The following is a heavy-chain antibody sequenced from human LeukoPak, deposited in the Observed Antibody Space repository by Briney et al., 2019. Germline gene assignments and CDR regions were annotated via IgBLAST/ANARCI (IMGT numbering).Heavy chain of an antibody. V-gene: IGHV3-11*01. CDR1: GFTFSDYY. CDR2: ISSSGSTI. CDR3: AWSIPAGNRR. Sequence: GGSLRLSCAASGFTFSDYYMSWIRQAPGKGLEWVSYISSSGSTIDYADSVKGRFTISRDNAKNSLYLQMNSLRAEDTAVYCCAWSIPAGNRRWRQGTLVTVST. J-gene: IGHJ4*02. D-gene: IGHD2-2*01.